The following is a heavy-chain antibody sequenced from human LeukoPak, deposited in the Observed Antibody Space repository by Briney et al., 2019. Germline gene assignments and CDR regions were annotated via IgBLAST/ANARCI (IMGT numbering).Heavy chain of an antibody. CDR2: IRGSATNT. J-gene: IGHJ4*02. Sequence: GGSLRLSCAASGFTFINNAMNWVRQAPGKGLEWVSSIRGSATNTYYADSVRGRFTISRDNSKNTLYLQMNSLRAEDTAVYYCARGGARGYYGSGSAWDYWGQGTLVTVSS. CDR1: GFTFINNA. CDR3: ARGGARGYYGSGSAWDY. V-gene: IGHV3-23*01. D-gene: IGHD3-10*01.